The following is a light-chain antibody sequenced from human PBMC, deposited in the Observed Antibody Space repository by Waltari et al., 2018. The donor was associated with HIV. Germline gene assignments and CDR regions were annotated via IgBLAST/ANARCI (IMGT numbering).Light chain of an antibody. V-gene: IGKV3-20*01. J-gene: IGKJ3*01. Sequence: VMTQSPATLSLSPGERATLSCRSSQSLSSNYLAWYQQKPGQAPRLLIFGASSRATDIPDRFSGSGSGTDFTLTIRRLEPEDFAVYYCQQNGNSLTFGPGTKVNIK. CDR3: QQNGNSLT. CDR2: GAS. CDR1: QSLSSNY.